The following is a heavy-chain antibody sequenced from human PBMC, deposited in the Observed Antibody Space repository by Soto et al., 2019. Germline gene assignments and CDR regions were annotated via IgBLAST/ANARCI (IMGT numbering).Heavy chain of an antibody. V-gene: IGHV3-53*02. CDR1: GFTVSSNY. CDR2: IYSGGST. Sequence: EVQLVETGGGLIQPGGSLRLSCAASGFTVSSNYMSWVRQAPGKGLEWVSVIYSGGSTYYADSVKGRFTISRDNSKNTLYLQMNSLRAEDTAVYYCARWRVSVEYQGYGMDVWGQGTTVTVSS. J-gene: IGHJ6*02. CDR3: ARWRVSVEYQGYGMDV. D-gene: IGHD2-2*01.